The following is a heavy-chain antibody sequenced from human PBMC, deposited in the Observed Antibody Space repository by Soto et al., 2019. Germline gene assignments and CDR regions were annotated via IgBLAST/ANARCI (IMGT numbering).Heavy chain of an antibody. CDR3: ARYNSYAIDY. CDR2: IHYSGTT. J-gene: IGHJ4*02. Sequence: SEPLSLTCTVSGTSISIYYWSWIRQPPGKGLEWIANIHYSGTTNYNPSLASRVTLSVDTSKNQFSLKMTSVTAADRAMYFCARYNSYAIDYWGRGTLVTVSS. V-gene: IGHV4-59*01. CDR1: GTSISIYY. D-gene: IGHD2-8*01.